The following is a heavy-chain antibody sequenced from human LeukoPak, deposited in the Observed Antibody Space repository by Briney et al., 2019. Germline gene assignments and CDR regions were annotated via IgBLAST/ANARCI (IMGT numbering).Heavy chain of an antibody. CDR2: INHSGST. CDR1: GGSFSGYY. V-gene: IGHV4-34*01. J-gene: IGHJ6*02. Sequence: SETLSLTCAVYGGSFSGYYWSWIRQPPGKGLEWIGEINHSGSTNYNPSLKSRVTISVDTSKNQFSLKLSSVTAADTAVYYCARLRDYYYGLDVWGQGTTVTVSS. CDR3: ARLRDYYYGLDV.